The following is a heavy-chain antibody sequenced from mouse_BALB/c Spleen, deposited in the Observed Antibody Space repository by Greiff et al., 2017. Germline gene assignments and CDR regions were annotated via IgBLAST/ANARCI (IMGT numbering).Heavy chain of an antibody. CDR3: ARHFAWFAY. Sequence: EVKLQESGPGLVKPSQSLSLTCTVTGYSITSDYAWNWIRQFPGNKLEWMGYISYSGSTSYNPSLKSRISITRDTSKNQFFLQLNSVTTEDTATYYCARHFAWFAYWGQGTLVTVSA. CDR2: ISYSGST. CDR1: GYSITSDYA. J-gene: IGHJ3*01. V-gene: IGHV3-2*02.